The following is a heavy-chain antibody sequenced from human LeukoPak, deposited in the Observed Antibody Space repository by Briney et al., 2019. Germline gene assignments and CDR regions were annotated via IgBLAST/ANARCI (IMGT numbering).Heavy chain of an antibody. CDR2: IIPMLGIA. D-gene: IGHD5-12*01. J-gene: IGHJ4*02. V-gene: IGHV1-69*04. Sequence: ASVKVSCKASGGTFSSYVISWVRQAPGQWLEWMGRIIPMLGIADYAQNFQGRVTITADKSTNTAYMELTSLRSEDTAVYYCARARDIVAPFNYWGQGTLVTVSS. CDR3: ARARDIVAPFNY. CDR1: GGTFSSYV.